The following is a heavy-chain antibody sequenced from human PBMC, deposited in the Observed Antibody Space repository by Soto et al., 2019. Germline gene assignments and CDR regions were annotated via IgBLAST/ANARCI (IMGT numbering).Heavy chain of an antibody. D-gene: IGHD2-2*01. V-gene: IGHV4-39*01. J-gene: IGHJ5*02. CDR2: IYYSGST. CDR3: ARRIVVVPAAMGWFDP. CDR1: GGSISSSSYY. Sequence: QLQLQESGPGLVKPSETLSLTCTVSGGSISSSSYYWGWIRQPPGKGLEWIGSIYYSGSTYYNPSLTRRVTISVDTSKNQFSLKLSSVTAADTAVYYCARRIVVVPAAMGWFDPWGQGTLVTVSS.